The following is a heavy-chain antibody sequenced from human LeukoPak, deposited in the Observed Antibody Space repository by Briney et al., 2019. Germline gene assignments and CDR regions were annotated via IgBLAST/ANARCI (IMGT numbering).Heavy chain of an antibody. Sequence: SETLSLTCAVSGGPFSGYFWSWIRQSSGKGLEWIGEIHNSGTTNYNPSLNSRVTISEDTSKNQFYLNLSSVTAADTAVHYCARRYYYNLGSFPFDFWGQGTLVTVSS. CDR1: GGPFSGYF. CDR2: IHNSGTT. V-gene: IGHV4-34*01. CDR3: ARRYYYNLGSFPFDF. D-gene: IGHD3-10*01. J-gene: IGHJ4*02.